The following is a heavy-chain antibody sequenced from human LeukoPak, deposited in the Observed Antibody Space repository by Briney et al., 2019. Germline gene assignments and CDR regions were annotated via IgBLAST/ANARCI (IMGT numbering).Heavy chain of an antibody. Sequence: GGSLRLSCAASGFTFSTDGMHWVRQAPGKGLGWVAFIRYDGSNKYYADSVKGRFTISRDNSKNTLYLQMNRLRAEDTAVYYCAKQLPLARYFDTSAYFDYWGQGTLVTVSS. CDR3: AKQLPLARYFDTSAYFDY. V-gene: IGHV3-30*02. CDR1: GFTFSTDG. J-gene: IGHJ4*02. CDR2: IRYDGSNK. D-gene: IGHD3-22*01.